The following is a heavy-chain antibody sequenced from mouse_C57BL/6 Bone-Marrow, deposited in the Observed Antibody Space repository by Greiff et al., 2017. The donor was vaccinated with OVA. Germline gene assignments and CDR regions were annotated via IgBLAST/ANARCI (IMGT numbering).Heavy chain of an antibody. CDR2: IWWGGDK. J-gene: IGHJ3*01. CDR1: GFSLSTFGMG. CDR3: ARIYDGYYGFAY. V-gene: IGHV8-8*01. Sequence: QVTLKECGPGILQPSQTLSLTCSFSGFSLSTFGMGVGWIRQPSGKGLVWLAHIWWGGDKYYNPALKSRLPISKDPSKNPVFRKIANVDTADTATYDCARIYDGYYGFAYWGQGTLVTVSA. D-gene: IGHD2-3*01.